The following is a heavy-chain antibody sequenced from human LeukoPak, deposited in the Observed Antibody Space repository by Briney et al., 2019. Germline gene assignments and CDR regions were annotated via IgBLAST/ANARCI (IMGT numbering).Heavy chain of an antibody. CDR3: ARFSAWGYYYFDY. D-gene: IGHD3-22*01. Sequence: SETLSLTCAVYGGSFSGYYWSWIRQPPGKGLEWIGEINHSGSTNYNPSLKSRVTISVDTSKNQFSLKLSSVTAADTAVYYCARFSAWGYYYFDYWGQGTLVTVSS. V-gene: IGHV4-34*01. CDR2: INHSGST. CDR1: GGSFSGYY. J-gene: IGHJ4*02.